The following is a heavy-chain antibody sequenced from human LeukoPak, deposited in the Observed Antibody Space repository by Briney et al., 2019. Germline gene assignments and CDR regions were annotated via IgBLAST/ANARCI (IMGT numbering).Heavy chain of an antibody. Sequence: SETLSLTCAVYGVSFSGYYWSWIRQPPGKGLEWIGEINHSGSTNYNPSLKSRVTISVDTSKNQFSLKLSSVTAADTAVYYCARGTMTTVTYYFDYWGQGTLVTVSS. CDR3: ARGTMTTVTYYFDY. D-gene: IGHD4-17*01. CDR2: INHSGST. J-gene: IGHJ4*02. V-gene: IGHV4-34*01. CDR1: GVSFSGYY.